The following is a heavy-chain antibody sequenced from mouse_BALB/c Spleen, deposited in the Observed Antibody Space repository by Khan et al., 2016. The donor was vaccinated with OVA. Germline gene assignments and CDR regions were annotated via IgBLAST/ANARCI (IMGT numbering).Heavy chain of an antibody. V-gene: IGHV3-2*02. J-gene: IGHJ4*01. CDR3: ARDGSRYNKAMDN. CDR1: GYSFTSDYA. CDR2: ISYSGST. Sequence: EVQLQESGPGLVKPSQSLSLTCTVTGYSFTSDYAWNWIRQFPGNKLEWMGYISYSGSTNYTPSLKSRISITRDTSKNQFFLQLNSVTTEDTATNYYARDGSRYNKAMDNWGQGTSVTVSS. D-gene: IGHD2-3*01.